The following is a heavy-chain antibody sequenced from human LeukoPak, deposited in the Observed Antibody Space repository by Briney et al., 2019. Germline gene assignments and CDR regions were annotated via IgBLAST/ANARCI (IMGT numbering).Heavy chain of an antibody. V-gene: IGHV1-8*01. CDR1: GYTFTSYD. CDR2: MNPNSGNT. Sequence: ASVKVSCKASGYTFTSYDINWVRQATGQGLEWMGWMNPNSGNTGYAQKFQGRVTMTRNTSISTAYMELSSLRSEDTAVYYCAKQLDYQLLYTPAFDYWGQGTLVTVSS. J-gene: IGHJ4*02. CDR3: AKQLDYQLLYTPAFDY. D-gene: IGHD2-2*02.